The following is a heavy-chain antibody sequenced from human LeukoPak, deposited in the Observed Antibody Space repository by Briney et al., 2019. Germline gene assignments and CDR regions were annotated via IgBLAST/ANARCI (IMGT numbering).Heavy chain of an antibody. Sequence: GGSLRLSCAASGFTVSSDYMDWVRQAPGKGLEWVSVIYSGGTTFYADSVKGRFTISRDNSKNTLYLQMNGLRAEDTALYYCARASHIGAAGLFDYWGQGTLVTVSS. CDR2: IYSGGTT. CDR1: GFTVSSDY. V-gene: IGHV3-66*01. J-gene: IGHJ4*02. CDR3: ARASHIGAAGLFDY. D-gene: IGHD6-13*01.